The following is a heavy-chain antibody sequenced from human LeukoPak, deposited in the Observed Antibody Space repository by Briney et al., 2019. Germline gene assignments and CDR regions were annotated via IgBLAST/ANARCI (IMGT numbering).Heavy chain of an antibody. J-gene: IGHJ3*02. CDR1: GFTFSNYW. D-gene: IGHD3-10*01. CDR3: ARGNSGAFDI. CDR2: IKQDGSEK. Sequence: GGSLRLSCAASGFTFSNYWINWVHQAPGKGLEWVANIKQDGSEKSYVDPVKGRFTISRDNTKNSLYLQMNSLRAEDTAVYYCARGNSGAFDIWGRGTMVTVSS. V-gene: IGHV3-7*01.